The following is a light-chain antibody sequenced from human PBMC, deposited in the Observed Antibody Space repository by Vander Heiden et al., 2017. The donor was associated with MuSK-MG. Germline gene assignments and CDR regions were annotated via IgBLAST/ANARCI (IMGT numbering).Light chain of an antibody. V-gene: IGLV2-14*03. CDR2: GVT. CDR3: SSYTSSRTRV. Sequence: QSALTQPASVSGSPGQSITISCTGTRSDVGGYNYVSWYQQHPGKAPKLIIYGVTKRPSGVSNRFSGSKSDNTASLTISGLQAEDEADYYCSSYTSSRTRVFGGGTKLTVL. J-gene: IGLJ3*02. CDR1: RSDVGGYNY.